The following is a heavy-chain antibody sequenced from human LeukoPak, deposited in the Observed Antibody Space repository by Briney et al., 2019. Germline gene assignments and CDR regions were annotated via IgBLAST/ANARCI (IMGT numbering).Heavy chain of an antibody. D-gene: IGHD5-24*01. CDR3: ATRGRWLQLGAEYFQH. Sequence: SGGSLRLSCAASGFTFSSYTMNWVRQAPGKGLEWISSIRTGNNDIYYADSLKGRFTISRDNAKNTLYLQMNSLRAEDTAVYYCATRGRWLQLGAEYFQHWGQGTLVTVSS. CDR1: GFTFSSYT. J-gene: IGHJ1*01. V-gene: IGHV3-21*06. CDR2: IRTGNNDI.